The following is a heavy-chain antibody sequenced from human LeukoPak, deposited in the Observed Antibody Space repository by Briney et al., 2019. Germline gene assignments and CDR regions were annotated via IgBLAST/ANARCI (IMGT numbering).Heavy chain of an antibody. V-gene: IGHV3-23*01. CDR1: GFTFSSFA. J-gene: IGHJ4*02. D-gene: IGHD1-26*01. CDR2: ISGSGHTT. CDR3: AKDHQIVGDFNLHY. Sequence: PGGSLRLSCAAPGFTFSSFAMSWVRQGPGKGLEWASAISGSGHTTYYADSVKGRFTISRDNSKNTLYLQMSSLRAEDTAVYYCAKDHQIVGDFNLHYWGQGTLVTVSS.